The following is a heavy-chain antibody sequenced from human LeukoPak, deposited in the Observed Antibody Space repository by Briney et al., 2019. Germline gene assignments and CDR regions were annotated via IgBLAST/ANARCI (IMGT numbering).Heavy chain of an antibody. CDR3: AKGSRDGGYSYGDNFDY. V-gene: IGHV3-9*01. Sequence: PGGSLRLSCAASGFTFDDYAMHWVRQAPGKGLGWGSGISGNSGSIGYAYSVKGRFTISRDNAKNSLYLQMNSLRAEDTALYYCAKGSRDGGYSYGDNFDYWGQGTLVTVSS. CDR2: ISGNSGSI. D-gene: IGHD5-18*01. J-gene: IGHJ4*02. CDR1: GFTFDDYA.